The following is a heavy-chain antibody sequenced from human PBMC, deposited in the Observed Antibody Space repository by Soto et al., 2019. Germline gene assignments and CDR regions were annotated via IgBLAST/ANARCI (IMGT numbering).Heavy chain of an antibody. Sequence: VQLVQSGAEVKNPGASVKVSCKASGYTFTRYGIGWARQAPGQGLEWMGWINTYNDNTNYAQNVQGRVTLTTDTSTSTAYMKRRSLRSNDTAIYYCAMVDVYVTPSPQDVWGQGTTVIVSS. CDR2: INTYNDNT. D-gene: IGHD3-16*01. CDR3: AMVDVYVTPSPQDV. J-gene: IGHJ6*02. CDR1: GYTFTRYG. V-gene: IGHV1-18*01.